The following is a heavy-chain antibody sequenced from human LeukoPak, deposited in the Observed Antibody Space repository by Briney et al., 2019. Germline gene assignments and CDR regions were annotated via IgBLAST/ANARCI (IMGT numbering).Heavy chain of an antibody. D-gene: IGHD6-19*01. CDR2: LWHDRSNQ. J-gene: IGHJ4*02. Sequence: GGSLRLSCVASGFTLSRYAMHWVRQAPGKGLEWVSVLWHDRSNQTYADSVKGRFTISRDNSKNSLDLHMNSLRAEDTAMYYCARDLGPGGLAGTYYWGQGTLVTVSS. CDR3: ARDLGPGGLAGTYY. V-gene: IGHV3-33*01. CDR1: GFTLSRYA.